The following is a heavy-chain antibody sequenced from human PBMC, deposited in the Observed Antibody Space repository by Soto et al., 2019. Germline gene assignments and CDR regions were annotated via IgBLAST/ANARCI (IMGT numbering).Heavy chain of an antibody. CDR2: ISGNGGNT. CDR1: GFTFSSCA. Sequence: EVQLLESGGGLVQPGGSLRLSCAASGFTFSSCAMSWVRQAPGKGLEWVSAISGNGGNTYYIDSVKGRFTISRDNSKNTLYLQMNSLRAEDTAVYYCAKGRGIAVVPTVIFYWGQGTPVTVSS. CDR3: AKGRGIAVVPTVIFY. D-gene: IGHD2-2*02. V-gene: IGHV3-23*01. J-gene: IGHJ4*02.